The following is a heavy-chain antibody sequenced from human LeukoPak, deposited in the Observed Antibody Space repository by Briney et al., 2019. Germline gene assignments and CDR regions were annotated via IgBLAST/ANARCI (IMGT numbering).Heavy chain of an antibody. CDR1: GFTFGDYT. Sequence: PGGSLRLSCAASGFTFGDYTMHWVRQVPGKGLEWVSGINWNSVDIYYSDSAKGRFTISRDNSNSLISLQMNDLTTEDTAVYYCAREKFDSWGQGTLVTVSS. J-gene: IGHJ5*01. CDR3: AREKFDS. V-gene: IGHV3-9*01. CDR2: INWNSVDI.